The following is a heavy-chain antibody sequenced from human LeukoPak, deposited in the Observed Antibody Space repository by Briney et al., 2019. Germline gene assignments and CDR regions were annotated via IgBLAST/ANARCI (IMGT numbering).Heavy chain of an antibody. CDR3: AREGRKDYYMDV. V-gene: IGHV3-20*04. CDR2: INWNGGST. CDR1: GFTFSSYA. Sequence: GGSLRLSCAASGFTFSSYAMSWVRQAPGKGLEWVSGINWNGGSTGYADSVKGRFTISRDNAKNSLYLQMNSLRAEDTALYYCAREGRKDYYMDVWGKGTTVTVSS. J-gene: IGHJ6*03.